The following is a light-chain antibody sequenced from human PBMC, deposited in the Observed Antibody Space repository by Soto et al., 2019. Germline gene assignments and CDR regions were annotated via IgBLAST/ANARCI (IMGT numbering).Light chain of an antibody. CDR2: DVS. Sequence: EIVLTQSPATLSLSPGEIATLSCRASQSISTYLAWYQQKPGQAPRLLIYDVSNRAAGVPARFSGSGSGTDFTLTISSLEPEDFAVYYCQQRSNWPPGLTFGGGTKVEI. J-gene: IGKJ4*01. CDR1: QSISTY. V-gene: IGKV3-11*01. CDR3: QQRSNWPPGLT.